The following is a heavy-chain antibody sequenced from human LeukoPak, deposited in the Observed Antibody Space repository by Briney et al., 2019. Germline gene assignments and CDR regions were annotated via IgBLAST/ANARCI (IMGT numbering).Heavy chain of an antibody. V-gene: IGHV4-34*01. CDR1: GGSFSGYY. J-gene: IGHJ5*02. CDR3: ARGARQWLDYRTRIIKPAKNWFDP. D-gene: IGHD6-19*01. CDR2: INHSGST. Sequence: SETLSLTCAVYGGSFSGYYWSCIRQPPGKGLEWIGEINHSGSTNYNPSLKSRVTISVDTSKNQFSLKLSSVTAADTAVYYCARGARQWLDYRTRIIKPAKNWFDPWGQGTLVTVSS.